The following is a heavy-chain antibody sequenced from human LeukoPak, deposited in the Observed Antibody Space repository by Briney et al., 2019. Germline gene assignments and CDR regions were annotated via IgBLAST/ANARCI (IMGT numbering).Heavy chain of an antibody. V-gene: IGHV3-74*01. CDR2: ISSDESST. Sequence: GGSLRLSCAASGFTFSHHWMHWVRQAPGKGLVWVSHISSDESSTTYADSVKGRFTISRDNRKNTLYLQMNSLRVEDTTMYYCTRNPDGRNWFDPWGQGTLVTVSS. CDR3: TRNPDGRNWFDP. CDR1: GFTFSHHW. D-gene: IGHD1-14*01. J-gene: IGHJ5*02.